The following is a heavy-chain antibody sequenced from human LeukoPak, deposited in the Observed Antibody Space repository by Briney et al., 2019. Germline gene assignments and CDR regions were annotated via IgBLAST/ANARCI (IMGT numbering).Heavy chain of an antibody. V-gene: IGHV4-39*07. CDR2: IDYSGNT. D-gene: IGHD2-21*02. J-gene: IGHJ4*02. Sequence: SETLSLTCTVSGGSISSSGYCWGWIRQPPGKGLEWIGSIDYSGNTNYNPSLKSRVTISVDKSKNQFSLKLSSVTAADTAVYYCVREVIVVVTAIYYFDYWGQGTLVTVSS. CDR3: VREVIVVVTAIYYFDY. CDR1: GGSISSSGYC.